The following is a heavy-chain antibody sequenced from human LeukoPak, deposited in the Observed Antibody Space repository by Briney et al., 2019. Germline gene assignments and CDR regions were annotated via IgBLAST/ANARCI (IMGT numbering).Heavy chain of an antibody. V-gene: IGHV1-8*01. CDR1: GYTFTSDD. CDR2: MNPNSGNT. CDR3: ASPYGSGSYIYAFDI. J-gene: IGHJ3*02. D-gene: IGHD3-10*01. Sequence: ASVKVSCKASGYTFTSDDINWGRQATGQGLEWMGWMNPNSGNTGYAQKFQGRVTMTRNTSISTAYMELSILRSEDTAVYYCASPYGSGSYIYAFDIWGQGTMVTVSS.